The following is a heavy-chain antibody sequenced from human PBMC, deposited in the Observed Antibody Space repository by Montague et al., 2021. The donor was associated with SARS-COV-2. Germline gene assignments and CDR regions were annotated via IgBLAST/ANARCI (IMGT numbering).Heavy chain of an antibody. Sequence: SQTLSLTCSVSGDSISRGQYYWTWIRQTPGKGLEWIGYIYYSGATYYNPSLKSRLTISVDTSKNEFSLKLTSVTAADTAVYYCARESLLGELSFSFDPWGQGTLVTVSS. D-gene: IGHD3-16*02. V-gene: IGHV4-30-4*01. CDR1: GDSISRGQYY. J-gene: IGHJ5*02. CDR2: IYYSGAT. CDR3: ARESLLGELSFSFDP.